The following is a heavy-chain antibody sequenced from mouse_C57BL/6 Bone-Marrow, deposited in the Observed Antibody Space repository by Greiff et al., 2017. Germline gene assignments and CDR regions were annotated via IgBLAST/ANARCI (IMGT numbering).Heavy chain of an antibody. Sequence: QVQLQQSGPELVKPGASVKMSCKASGYTFTSYWITWVKQRPGQGLEWIGDIYPGSGSTNYNEKFKSKATLTVDTSSSTAYMQLSSLTSEDSAVYYCASSGTTVVSTRNDYAMDYWGQGTSVTVSS. CDR3: ASSGTTVVSTRNDYAMDY. J-gene: IGHJ4*01. CDR1: GYTFTSYW. CDR2: IYPGSGST. V-gene: IGHV1-55*01. D-gene: IGHD1-1*01.